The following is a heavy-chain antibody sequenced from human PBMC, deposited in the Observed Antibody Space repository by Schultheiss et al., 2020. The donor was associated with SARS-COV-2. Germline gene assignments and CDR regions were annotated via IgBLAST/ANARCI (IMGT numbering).Heavy chain of an antibody. CDR3: AKGAVAGDDAFDL. J-gene: IGHJ3*01. V-gene: IGHV3-30*18. CDR1: GFTFNNYG. Sequence: GESLKISCAASGFTFNNYGMHWVRQAPGKGLEWVAAISYEGSIKYYADSVKGRFTISRDSFKNTLYLQTNSLRPDDTAVYYCAKGAVAGDDAFDLWGQGTLVTVSS. D-gene: IGHD6-19*01. CDR2: ISYEGSIK.